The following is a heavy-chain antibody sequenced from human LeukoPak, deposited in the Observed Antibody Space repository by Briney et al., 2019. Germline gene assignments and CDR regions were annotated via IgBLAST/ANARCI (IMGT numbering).Heavy chain of an antibody. CDR2: ISDDSFLK. J-gene: IGHJ4*02. V-gene: IGHV3-21*01. Sequence: KPGGSLRLSCVGSGFTFSRYSMNWVRRAPGKGPEWVASISDDSFLKYYADALKGRCTISRDNSKNSVFLQMNSLTAGDTAVYYCARDGYSFGYYYDLWGQGTLVTVSS. CDR1: GFTFSRYS. D-gene: IGHD5-12*01. CDR3: ARDGYSFGYYYDL.